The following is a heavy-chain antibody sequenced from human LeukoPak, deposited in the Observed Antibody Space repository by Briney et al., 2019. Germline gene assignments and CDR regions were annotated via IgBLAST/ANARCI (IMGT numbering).Heavy chain of an antibody. D-gene: IGHD5-12*01. CDR2: IYHSGST. Sequence: SETLSLTCTVSGYSISSGYYWGWIRQPPGKGLEWIGSIYHSGSTYYNPSLKSRVTISVDTSKNQFSLKLSSVTAADTAVYYCARYGVSGYDWPYYYYYYMDVWGKGTTVTVSS. V-gene: IGHV4-38-2*02. J-gene: IGHJ6*03. CDR3: ARYGVSGYDWPYYYYYYMDV. CDR1: GYSISSGYY.